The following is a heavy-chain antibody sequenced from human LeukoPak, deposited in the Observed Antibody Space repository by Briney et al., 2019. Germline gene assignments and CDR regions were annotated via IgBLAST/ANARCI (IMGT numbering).Heavy chain of an antibody. CDR1: GFTFSSYW. CDR3: ARESGIAAALDL. Sequence: GGSLRLSCAASGFTFSSYWMHWVRQAPGKGLVWVSRINTDGSSTSYADSVKGRFTISRDNAKNTLYLQMNSLRAEDTAVYYCARESGIAAALDLWGQGTLVSVSS. D-gene: IGHD6-13*01. CDR2: INTDGSST. V-gene: IGHV3-74*01. J-gene: IGHJ5*02.